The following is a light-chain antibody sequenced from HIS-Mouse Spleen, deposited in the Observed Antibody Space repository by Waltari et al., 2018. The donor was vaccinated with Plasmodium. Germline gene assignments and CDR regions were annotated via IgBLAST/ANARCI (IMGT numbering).Light chain of an antibody. V-gene: IGLV2-8*01. J-gene: IGLJ2*01. CDR2: EVS. CDR3: SSYAGSNNLV. CDR1: SSDVGGYNY. Sequence: QSALTQPPSASGSPGQSVTISCTGTSSDVGGYNYVSWYQQHPGKAPKLMIYEVSKRPSGFPYRFSGSKSGNTASLTGSGLQAEDEADYYCSSYAGSNNLVFGGGTKLTVL.